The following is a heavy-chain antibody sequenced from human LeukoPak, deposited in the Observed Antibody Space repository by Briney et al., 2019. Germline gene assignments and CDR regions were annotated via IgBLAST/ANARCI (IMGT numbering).Heavy chain of an antibody. D-gene: IGHD6-13*01. V-gene: IGHV3-72*01. CDR2: SRNKVNSYTT. J-gene: IGHJ6*02. CDR1: GFTLSDHY. Sequence: GSLRLSCAASGFTLSDHYMEWVRQAPGKGRGGVGRSRNKVNSYTTKYAASGKGRFTVSRYESKNLLYLPIDSVKSEDAAVYYCSRAPSGIAAAGAVAYYFPMDVWGQGTTVTVSS. CDR3: SRAPSGIAAAGAVAYYFPMDV.